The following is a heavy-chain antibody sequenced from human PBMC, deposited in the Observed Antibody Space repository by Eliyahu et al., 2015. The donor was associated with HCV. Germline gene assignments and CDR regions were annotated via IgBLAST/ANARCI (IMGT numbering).Heavy chain of an antibody. CDR2: INHRGSP. CDR1: GGSFSGYY. D-gene: IGHD6-19*01. J-gene: IGHJ4*02. CDR3: ARWGSGWYYFDY. V-gene: IGHV4-34*01. Sequence: QVQLQQWGAGLLKPSETLSLTCAVYGGSFSGYYWSWIRQPPGKGLEWIGEINHRGSPNHNPSLKSRVTISVDTSKNQFSLKLSSVTAADTAVYYCARWGSGWYYFDYWGQGTLVTVSS.